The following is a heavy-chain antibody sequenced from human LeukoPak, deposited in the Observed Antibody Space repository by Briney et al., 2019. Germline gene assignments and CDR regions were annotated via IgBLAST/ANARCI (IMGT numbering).Heavy chain of an antibody. CDR3: ASRRYSGYGSGDY. V-gene: IGHV4-4*09. D-gene: IGHD5-12*01. CDR2: IYTSGST. J-gene: IGHJ4*02. CDR1: GGSISSYY. Sequence: PSETLSLTCTVSGGSISSYYWSWIRQPPGKGLGWIGYIYTSGSTNYNPSLKSRVTISVDTSKNQFSLKLSSVTAADTAVYYCASRRYSGYGSGDYWGQGTLVTVSS.